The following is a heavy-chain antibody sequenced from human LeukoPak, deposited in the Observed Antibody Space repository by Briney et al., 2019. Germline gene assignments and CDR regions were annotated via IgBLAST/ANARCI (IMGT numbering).Heavy chain of an antibody. V-gene: IGHV1-18*01. J-gene: IGHJ4*02. CDR3: ARGTIVVPAAMPFDY. D-gene: IGHD2-2*01. CDR1: GGTFSSYA. CDR2: ISAYNGNT. Sequence: ASVKVSCKASGGTFSSYAISWVRQAPGQGLEWMGWISAYNGNTNYAQKLQGRVTMTTDTSTSTAYMELRSLRSDDTAVYYCARGTIVVPAAMPFDYWGQGTLVTVSS.